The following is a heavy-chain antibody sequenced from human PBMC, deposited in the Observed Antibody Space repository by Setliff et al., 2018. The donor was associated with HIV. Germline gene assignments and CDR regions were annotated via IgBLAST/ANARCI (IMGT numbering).Heavy chain of an antibody. CDR2: ISSSGSPI. V-gene: IGHV3-48*03. Sequence: PGGSLRLSCAASGFIFSSYEMNWVRQAPGKGLEWVSYISSSGSPIHYADSVKGRFTISRDNVKNSLYLQMDSLRAEDTAVYFCTKGPWDEPHAFNVWGQGTVVTVSS. CDR1: GFIFSSYE. J-gene: IGHJ3*01. D-gene: IGHD1-26*01. CDR3: TKGPWDEPHAFNV.